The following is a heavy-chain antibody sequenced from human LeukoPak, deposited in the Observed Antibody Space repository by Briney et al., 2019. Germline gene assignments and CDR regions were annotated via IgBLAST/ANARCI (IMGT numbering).Heavy chain of an antibody. D-gene: IGHD3-10*01. CDR3: AREDYGSGSYYNGANDY. CDR1: GGSFSGYY. Sequence: SETLSLTCAVYGGSFSGYYWSWIRQPPGKGLEWVGEINHSGGTNYNPSLKSRVTISVDTSKNQFSLKLSSVTAADTAVYYCAREDYGSGSYYNGANDYWGQGTLVTVSS. J-gene: IGHJ4*02. CDR2: INHSGGT. V-gene: IGHV4-34*01.